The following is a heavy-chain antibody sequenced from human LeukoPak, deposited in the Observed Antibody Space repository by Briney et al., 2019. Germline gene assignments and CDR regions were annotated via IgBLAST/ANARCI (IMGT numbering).Heavy chain of an antibody. D-gene: IGHD5-12*01. V-gene: IGHV1-69*04. CDR2: IIPILGIA. CDR1: GGTFSSYA. Sequence: ASVKVSCKASGGTFSSYAISWVRQAPGQGLEWVGRIIPILGIANYAQKFQGRVTITADKSTSTAYMELSSLRSEDTAVYYCARGRYSGYDSAFDIWGQGTMVTVSS. CDR3: ARGRYSGYDSAFDI. J-gene: IGHJ3*02.